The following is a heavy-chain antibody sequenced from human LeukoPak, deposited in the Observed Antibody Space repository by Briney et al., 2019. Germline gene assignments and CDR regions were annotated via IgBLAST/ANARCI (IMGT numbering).Heavy chain of an antibody. V-gene: IGHV4-59*01. D-gene: IGHD1-26*01. CDR2: IYYSGST. CDR1: GGSISSYH. CDR3: ARVRGSYTFDY. J-gene: IGHJ4*02. Sequence: PSETLSLTCTVSGGSISSYHWSWIRQPPGKGLEWIGYIYYSGSTNYNPSLKSRVTISVDTSKNQFSLKLSSVTAADTAVYYCARVRGSYTFDYWGQGTLVTVSS.